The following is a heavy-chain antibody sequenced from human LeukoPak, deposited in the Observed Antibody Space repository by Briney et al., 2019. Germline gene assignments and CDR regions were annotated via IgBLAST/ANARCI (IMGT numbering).Heavy chain of an antibody. CDR1: RFIFSTYW. J-gene: IGHJ3*02. CDR2: IKQDGSEK. CDR3: ARVPPTVGSSDI. D-gene: IGHD5/OR15-5a*01. V-gene: IGHV3-7*01. Sequence: GGSLRLSCAASRFIFSTYWMSWVRQAPGKGLEWVANIKQDGSEKYYVDSVKGRFTISRDNAKNSLYLQMNSLRAEDTAVYYCARVPPTVGSSDIWGQGTMVTVSS.